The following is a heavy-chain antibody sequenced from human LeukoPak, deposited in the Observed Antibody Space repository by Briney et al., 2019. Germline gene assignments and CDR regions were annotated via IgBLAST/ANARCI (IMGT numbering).Heavy chain of an antibody. J-gene: IGHJ4*02. CDR2: ISWNGDTI. Sequence: PGGSLRLSCVVSGFNFEDHAMHWVRQAPGKGLEWVLGISWNGDTIGYADSVKGRFTVSRDNSKNTLYLQMNSLRAEDTAVYYCARGPRFAIRLIVVVPKGHFDYWGQGTLVTVSS. D-gene: IGHD3-22*01. CDR1: GFNFEDHA. CDR3: ARGPRFAIRLIVVVPKGHFDY. V-gene: IGHV3-9*01.